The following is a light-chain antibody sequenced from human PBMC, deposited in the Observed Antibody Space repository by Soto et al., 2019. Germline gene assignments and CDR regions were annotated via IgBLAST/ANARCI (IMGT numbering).Light chain of an antibody. CDR1: NIGSKS. CDR3: QVWDRSSDHWV. V-gene: IGLV3-21*02. Sequence: SYDLTQPPSVSVAPGQTGTVTCGGRNIGSKSVHWYQQKPGQAPVLVVFDDSDRPSGIPGRFSGSNFGETATLTISGVEAGDEADYYCQVWDRSSDHWVFGGGTKVTVL. J-gene: IGLJ3*02. CDR2: DDS.